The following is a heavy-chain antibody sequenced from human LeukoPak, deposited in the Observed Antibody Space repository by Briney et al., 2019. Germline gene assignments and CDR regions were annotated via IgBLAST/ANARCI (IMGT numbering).Heavy chain of an antibody. D-gene: IGHD5-18*01. Sequence: PSETLSLTCTVSGGSISSSSYYWGWIRQPPGKGLGWIGSMYYSGTTYYNPSLKSRVTISVDTSKNQFSLKLSSVTAADTAVYYCARGGQLNWFDPWGQGTLVTVSS. CDR3: ARGGQLNWFDP. CDR2: MYYSGTT. CDR1: GGSISSSSYY. J-gene: IGHJ5*02. V-gene: IGHV4-39*01.